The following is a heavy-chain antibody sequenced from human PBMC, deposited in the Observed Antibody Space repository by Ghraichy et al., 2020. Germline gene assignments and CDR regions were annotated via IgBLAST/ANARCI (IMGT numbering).Heavy chain of an antibody. CDR2: IKQDGSEK. CDR3: ARSGIQLWLLGYFDY. D-gene: IGHD5-18*01. CDR1: GFTFSSYW. Sequence: GEPLNISCAASGFTFSSYWMSWVRQAPGKGLEWVANIKQDGSEKYYVDSVKGRFTISRDNAKNSLYLQMNSLRAEDTAVYYCARSGIQLWLLGYFDYWGQGTLVTVSS. V-gene: IGHV3-7*04. J-gene: IGHJ4*02.